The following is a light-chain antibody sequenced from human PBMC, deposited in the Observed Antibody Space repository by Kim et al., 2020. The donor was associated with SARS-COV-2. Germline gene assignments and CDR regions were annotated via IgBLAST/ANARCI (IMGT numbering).Light chain of an antibody. CDR3: QQYGSSPIT. CDR1: QSVSSSY. CDR2: GAS. Sequence: EIVLTQSPGTLSLSPGERATLSCRASQSVSSSYLAWYQQKPGQAPRLLIYGASSRATGIPDRFGGSGSGTDFTLTISRLEPEDVVVYYWQQYGSSPITFGEGTRLEIK. J-gene: IGKJ5*01. V-gene: IGKV3-20*01.